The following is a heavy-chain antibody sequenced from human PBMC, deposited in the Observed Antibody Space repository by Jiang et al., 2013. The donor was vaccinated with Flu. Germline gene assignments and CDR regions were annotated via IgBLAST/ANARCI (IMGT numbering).Heavy chain of an antibody. CDR3: ARDLIITY. V-gene: IGHV3-7*01. CDR1: GFTLSNYW. Sequence: GLVQPGGSLRLSCGASGFTLSNYWMSWVRQAPGKGLEWVANIKQDGSEKYYVDSVKGRFTISRDNAKNSLYLQMNSLRAEDTAVYYCARDLIITYWGQGTLVTVSS. CDR2: IKQDGSEK. D-gene: IGHD3-22*01. J-gene: IGHJ4*02.